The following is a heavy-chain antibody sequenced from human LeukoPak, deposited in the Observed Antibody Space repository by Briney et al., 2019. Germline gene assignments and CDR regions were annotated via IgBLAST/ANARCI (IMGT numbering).Heavy chain of an antibody. J-gene: IGHJ4*02. CDR1: GFTFSSYS. CDR3: ARDLWFGDFRYFDY. CDR2: ISSTSGTT. V-gene: IGHV3-48*01. D-gene: IGHD3-10*01. Sequence: SGGSLRLSCAASGFTFSSYSMNWVRQAPGKGLEWVSFISSTSGTTFYADSVKGRFTISRDSAKNTVYLEMNSLRAEDTAVYYCARDLWFGDFRYFDYWGQGTLVTVSS.